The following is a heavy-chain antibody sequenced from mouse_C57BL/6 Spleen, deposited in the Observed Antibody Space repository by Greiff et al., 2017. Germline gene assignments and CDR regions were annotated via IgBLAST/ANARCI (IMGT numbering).Heavy chain of an antibody. Sequence: VQLQESGAELMKPGASVKLSCKATGYTFTGYCIEWVKQRPGQGLEWIGEILPGSGSTNYNEKFKGKATFTADKSSNTADMQLSSLTTEDSAIYYCARGIYYGNSWLAYWGQGTLVTVSA. CDR3: ARGIYYGNSWLAY. D-gene: IGHD2-1*01. CDR1: GYTFTGYC. V-gene: IGHV1-9*01. J-gene: IGHJ3*01. CDR2: ILPGSGST.